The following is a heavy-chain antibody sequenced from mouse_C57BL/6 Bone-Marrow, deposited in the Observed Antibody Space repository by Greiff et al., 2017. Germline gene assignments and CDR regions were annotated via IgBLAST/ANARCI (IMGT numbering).Heavy chain of an antibody. V-gene: IGHV5-16*01. D-gene: IGHD1-2*01. CDR1: GFTFSDYY. Sequence: EVQLVESEGGLVQPGSSMKLSCTASGFTFSDYYMAWVRQVPEKGLEWVANINYDGSSTYYLDSLKSRFIISRDNAKNILYLQMSSLKSEDTATYYCARGRITTASMDYWGQGTSVTVSS. CDR3: ARGRITTASMDY. J-gene: IGHJ4*01. CDR2: INYDGSST.